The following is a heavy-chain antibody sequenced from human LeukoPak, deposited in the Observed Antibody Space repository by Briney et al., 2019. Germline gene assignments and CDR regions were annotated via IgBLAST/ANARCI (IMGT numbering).Heavy chain of an antibody. CDR3: SLSFIDY. D-gene: IGHD1-26*01. CDR2: INYSGST. V-gene: IGHV4-59*08. Sequence: SETLSLTCAVYGGSFSGYYWTWIRQPPGKGLEWIGYINYSGSTSHNPSLNSRVTMSLDTSKNQFSLKLNSVTAADTAIYWESLSFIDYWGQGTLVTVSS. CDR1: GGSFSGYY. J-gene: IGHJ4*02.